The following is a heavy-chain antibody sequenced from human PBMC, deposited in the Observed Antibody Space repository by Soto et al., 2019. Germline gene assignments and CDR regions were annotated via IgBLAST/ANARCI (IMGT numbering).Heavy chain of an antibody. V-gene: IGHV4-39*07. Sequence: PSETLSLTCTVSGGSISSSSYYWGWIRQPPGKGLEWIGSIYYSGSTYYNPSLKSRVTISVDTSKNQFSLKLSSVTAADTAVYFCARDSPYDFWSGYSNAFDIWGQGTMVT. D-gene: IGHD3-3*01. CDR1: GGSISSSSYY. CDR3: ARDSPYDFWSGYSNAFDI. J-gene: IGHJ3*02. CDR2: IYYSGST.